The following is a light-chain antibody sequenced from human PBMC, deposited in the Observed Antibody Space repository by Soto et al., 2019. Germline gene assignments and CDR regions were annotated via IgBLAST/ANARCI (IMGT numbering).Light chain of an antibody. V-gene: IGKV1-5*03. CDR1: QTISSW. J-gene: IGKJ4*01. CDR2: KAS. CDR3: QHGYSTPLT. Sequence: DIQMTQSPSTLSGSVGDRVTITCRASQTISSWLAWYQQKPGKAPKLLIYKASTLKSGVPSRFSGSGSGTEFTLTISSLQPEDFATYFCQHGYSTPLTFGGGTKVDIK.